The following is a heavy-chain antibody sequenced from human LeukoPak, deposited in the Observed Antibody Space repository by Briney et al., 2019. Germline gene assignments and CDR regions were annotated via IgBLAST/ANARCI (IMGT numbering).Heavy chain of an antibody. V-gene: IGHV4-34*01. J-gene: IGHJ3*02. CDR3: ASSSWYLRAFDI. CDR1: GGSFSGYY. D-gene: IGHD6-13*01. Sequence: PSETLSLTCAVYGGSFSGYYWSWIRQPPGKGLELIGEINHSGSTNYNPSLKSRVTISVDTSKNQFSLKLSSVTAADTAVYYCASSSWYLRAFDIWGQGTMVTVSS. CDR2: INHSGST.